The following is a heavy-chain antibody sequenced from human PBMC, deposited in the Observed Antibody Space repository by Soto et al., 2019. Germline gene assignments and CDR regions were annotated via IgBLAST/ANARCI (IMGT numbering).Heavy chain of an antibody. CDR2: IIPIFGTV. Sequence: QVQLVQSGAEVKKPGSSVKVSCKASGGTFSSYAISWVRQAPGQGLEWMGGIIPIFGTVNYAQKFQGRVTITAAESTSTAYMELSSLRSEDTAVYYCATGNHMCLQLCYFHLLGRGTLVTVSS. D-gene: IGHD2-21*01. J-gene: IGHJ2*01. V-gene: IGHV1-69*12. CDR1: GGTFSSYA. CDR3: ATGNHMCLQLCYFHL.